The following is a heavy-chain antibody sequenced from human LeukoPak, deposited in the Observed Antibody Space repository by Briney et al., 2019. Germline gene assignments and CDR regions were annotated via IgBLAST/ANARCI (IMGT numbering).Heavy chain of an antibody. CDR3: AKDYYDSSANLDY. CDR1: GFTFSSYS. Sequence: GGSLRLSCAASGFTFSSYSMNWVRLAPGKGLEWVSYISSSSSTIYYAASVKGRFTISRDNAKNSLYLQMNSLRAEDTAVYYCAKDYYDSSANLDYWGQGTLVTVSS. D-gene: IGHD3-22*01. CDR2: ISSSSSTI. V-gene: IGHV3-48*04. J-gene: IGHJ4*02.